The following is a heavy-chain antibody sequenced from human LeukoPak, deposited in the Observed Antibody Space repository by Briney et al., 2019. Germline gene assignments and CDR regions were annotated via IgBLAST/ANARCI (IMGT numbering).Heavy chain of an antibody. Sequence: GGSLSLSCVASGFTFSSYSINWVRQAPGKGLEWVSSIRSSSSYIYYADSVKGRFTISRDNAKNSLYLQMNSLRAEDTAVYYCARGDYGDYGTANDYWGQGTLVTVSS. V-gene: IGHV3-21*01. J-gene: IGHJ4*02. CDR2: IRSSSSYI. CDR3: ARGDYGDYGTANDY. CDR1: GFTFSSYS. D-gene: IGHD4-17*01.